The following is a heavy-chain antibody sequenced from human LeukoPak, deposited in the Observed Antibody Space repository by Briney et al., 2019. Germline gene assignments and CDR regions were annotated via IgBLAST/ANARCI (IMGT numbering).Heavy chain of an antibody. V-gene: IGHV4-59*08. D-gene: IGHD6-13*01. CDR1: GGSISSYY. J-gene: IGHJ4*02. CDR2: IYYSGST. Sequence: KPLETLSLTCTVSGGSISSYYWSWIRQPPGKGLEWIGYIYYSGSTNYNPSLKSRVTISVDTSKNQFSLKLSSVTAAGTAVYYCARLESSSFDYWGQGTLVTVSS. CDR3: ARLESSSFDY.